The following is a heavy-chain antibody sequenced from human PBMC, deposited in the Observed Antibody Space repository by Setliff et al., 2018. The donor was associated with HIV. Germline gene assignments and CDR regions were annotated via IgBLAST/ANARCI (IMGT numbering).Heavy chain of an antibody. CDR3: ASGRGIYGSGALEAYDI. J-gene: IGHJ3*02. CDR1: GYTFNDYG. Sequence: ASVKVSCKASGYTFNDYGVMWVRQAPGQGLEWMGWISGYGNRKYAQKFEGRLTVTTDTSTSTAYMELRTLRSDDTAVYFCASGRGIYGSGALEAYDIWGQGTMVTVS. CDR2: ISGYGNR. D-gene: IGHD3-10*01. V-gene: IGHV1-18*01.